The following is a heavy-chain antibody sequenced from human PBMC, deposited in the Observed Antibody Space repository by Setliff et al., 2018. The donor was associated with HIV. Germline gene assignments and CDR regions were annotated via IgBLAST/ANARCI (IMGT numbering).Heavy chain of an antibody. CDR2: IYYSGST. D-gene: IGHD6-19*01. J-gene: IGHJ4*02. V-gene: IGHV4-59*01. CDR3: AREGSSGWYDY. CDR1: GGSISSYY. Sequence: SETLSLTCTVSGGSISSYYWSWIRQPPGKGLEWIGYIYYSGSTNYNPSLKSRVTISVDTSKNQFSLKLSSVTAADTAVYYCAREGSSGWYDYWGQGTQVTVPQ.